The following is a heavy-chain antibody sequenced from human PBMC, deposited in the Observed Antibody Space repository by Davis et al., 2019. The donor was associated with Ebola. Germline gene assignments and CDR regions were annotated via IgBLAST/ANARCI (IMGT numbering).Heavy chain of an antibody. Sequence: GESLKISCAASGFTFSSYAMHWVRQAPGKGLEWVAVIWYDGSNKYYADSVKGRFTISRDNSKNTLYLQMNSLRAEDTAVYYCARTHGYSSSWNDYWGQGTLVTVSS. J-gene: IGHJ4*02. D-gene: IGHD6-13*01. CDR1: GFTFSSYA. CDR3: ARTHGYSSSWNDY. V-gene: IGHV3-33*08. CDR2: IWYDGSNK.